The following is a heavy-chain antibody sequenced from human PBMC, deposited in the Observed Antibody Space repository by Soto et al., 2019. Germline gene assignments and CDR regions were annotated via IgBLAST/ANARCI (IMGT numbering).Heavy chain of an antibody. V-gene: IGHV3-74*03. D-gene: IGHD3-22*01. Sequence: GGSLRLSCAASGFTFSSNWMHWVRQVPGKGLVWVSLISSDGRSRTYADSVKGRFTISRDNARNTLYLQMTSLRAEDTAVYYCARADSTGYYYVKAFDIWGQGTMVTV. CDR1: GFTFSSNW. CDR3: ARADSTGYYYVKAFDI. J-gene: IGHJ3*02. CDR2: ISSDGRSR.